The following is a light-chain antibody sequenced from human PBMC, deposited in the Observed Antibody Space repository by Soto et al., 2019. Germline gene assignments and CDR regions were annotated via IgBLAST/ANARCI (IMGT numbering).Light chain of an antibody. CDR3: QQAASLPYT. J-gene: IGKJ2*01. CDR1: QGISSS. V-gene: IGKV1-12*01. Sequence: DIQMTQFPSTVSASVGDRVTITCRASQGISSSLGWYQQKPGKAPSLLISAASTFQSGVPSRFSGSGSGTDFSLTISSLQPGDFATYYCQQAASLPYTFGQGTKVEIK. CDR2: AAS.